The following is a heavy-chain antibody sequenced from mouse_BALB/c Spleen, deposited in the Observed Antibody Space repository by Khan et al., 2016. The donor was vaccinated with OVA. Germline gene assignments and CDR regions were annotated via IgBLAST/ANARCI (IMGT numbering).Heavy chain of an antibody. CDR3: ARSKYLARY. J-gene: IGHJ2*01. V-gene: IGHV2-9*02. CDR1: GYSLTRYG. Sequence: VQLQESGPGLVAPSQSLSITCTVYGYSLTRYGVHWVRQPPGKGLEWRGLIWAGGSTNYNWALMSRLSISIDNSKSLVFVIMNSLQTDDTALYYCARSKYLARYWGQGTTLTVSS. CDR2: IWAGGST. D-gene: IGHD3-3*01.